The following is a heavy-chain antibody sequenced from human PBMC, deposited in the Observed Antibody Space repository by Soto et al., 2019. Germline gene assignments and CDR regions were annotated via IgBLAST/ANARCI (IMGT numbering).Heavy chain of an antibody. Sequence: EVQLVESGGGLVQPGGSLRLSCAASGFTFSSYSMNWVRQAPGKGLEWVSYISSGSSTIYYADSVKGRFTISRDNAKNSLYMEMSSLRAEDTAVYYCARVALAAGSPGCWGQGTLVTVSS. D-gene: IGHD6-13*01. CDR2: ISSGSSTI. CDR1: GFTFSSYS. CDR3: ARVALAAGSPGC. J-gene: IGHJ4*02. V-gene: IGHV3-48*01.